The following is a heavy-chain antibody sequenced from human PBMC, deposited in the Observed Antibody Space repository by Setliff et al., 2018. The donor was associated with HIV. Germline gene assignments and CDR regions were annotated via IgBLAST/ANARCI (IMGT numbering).Heavy chain of an antibody. V-gene: IGHV4-34*01. D-gene: IGHD1-1*01. CDR3: AQLGMVDDFDY. CDR1: GESFSGFY. Sequence: SDTLSLTCAVYGESFSGFYWTWIRQPPGKGLEWIGDINHSGRTNYNPSLKSRVTVSVDTSKNQFSLKLRSVTAADTAVYYCAQLGMVDDFDYWGQGTLVTVSS. J-gene: IGHJ4*02. CDR2: INHSGRT.